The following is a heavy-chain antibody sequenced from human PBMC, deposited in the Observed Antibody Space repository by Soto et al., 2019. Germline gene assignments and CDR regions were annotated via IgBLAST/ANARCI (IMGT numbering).Heavy chain of an antibody. CDR1: GYTFTSYY. CDR2: INPSGGST. Sequence: ASVKVSCKASGYTFTSYYMHWVRKAPGQGLEWMGIINPSGGSTSYAQKFQGRVTMTRDTSTSTVYMELSSLRSEDTAVYYCARDLTLLPVGAWFDPWGQGTLVTVSS. V-gene: IGHV1-46*01. D-gene: IGHD3-22*01. J-gene: IGHJ5*02. CDR3: ARDLTLLPVGAWFDP.